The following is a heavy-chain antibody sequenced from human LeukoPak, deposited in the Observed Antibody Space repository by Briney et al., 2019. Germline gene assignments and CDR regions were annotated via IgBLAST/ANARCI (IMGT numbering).Heavy chain of an antibody. CDR2: INSEGSTI. D-gene: IGHD3-10*02. CDR3: AELGITMIGGV. CDR1: GFTFSSYW. J-gene: IGHJ6*04. V-gene: IGHV3-74*01. Sequence: GGSLRLSCAATGFTFSSYWMRWVRQAPGKGLVWVSRINSEGSTIYYADSVKGRFTISRDNAKNSLYLQMNSLRAEDTAVYYCAELGITMIGGVWGKGTTVTISS.